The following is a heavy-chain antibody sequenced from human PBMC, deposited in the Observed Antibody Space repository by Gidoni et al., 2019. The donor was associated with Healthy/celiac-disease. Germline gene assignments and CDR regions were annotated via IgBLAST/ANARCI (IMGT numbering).Heavy chain of an antibody. CDR3: ARQILWFGELSPHNNWFDP. CDR1: GASISSSSYY. V-gene: IGHV4-39*01. D-gene: IGHD3-10*01. CDR2: IYYSGTT. J-gene: IGHJ5*01. Sequence: QLQLQESGPGLVKLSETLSLTCSVSGASISSSSYYWGWIRQPPGKGLEWIGSIYYSGTTYYNPSLKSRLTMSVDTSKNQFSLKLSSVTAADTALYYCARQILWFGELSPHNNWFDPWGQGTLVTVSS.